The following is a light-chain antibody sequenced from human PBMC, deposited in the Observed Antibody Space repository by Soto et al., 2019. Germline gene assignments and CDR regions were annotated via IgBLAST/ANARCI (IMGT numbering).Light chain of an antibody. V-gene: IGKV1-39*01. J-gene: IGKJ4*01. CDR1: QSISTY. CDR3: QQNYSPPLS. CDR2: SAS. Sequence: DIQMTQSPSSLSASVGDRVTITCRTSQSISTYLSWCQQKPGEASRLLMYSASSLPSGVPSRFIGSGSGTDFPLTSSSLQPEDFATYYCQQNYSPPLSFGGGTKVEV.